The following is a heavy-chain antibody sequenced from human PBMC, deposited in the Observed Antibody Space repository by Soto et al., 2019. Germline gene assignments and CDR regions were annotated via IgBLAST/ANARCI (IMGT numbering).Heavy chain of an antibody. V-gene: IGHV5-51*04. D-gene: IGHD5-18*01. CDR3: GKGRGCSYDHYFDC. J-gene: IGHJ4*02. CDR1: GYSFTSYW. CDR2: IYPGDSDT. Sequence: ESLKISCKGSGYSFTSYWIGWVRQMPGKGLEWMGIIYPGDSDTRYSPSFQGRFTISRDNPKSTLYLQMNSLGTEDTAVYYCGKGRGCSYDHYFDCWGQGTLVTVSS.